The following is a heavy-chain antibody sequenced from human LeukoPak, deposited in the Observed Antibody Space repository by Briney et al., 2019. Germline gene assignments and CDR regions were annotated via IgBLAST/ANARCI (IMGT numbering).Heavy chain of an antibody. J-gene: IGHJ6*02. CDR3: ARRYAVFGVVWGMDV. V-gene: IGHV1-18*01. Sequence: ASVTVSCKASGYTFISYGISWVRQAPGQGLEWMGWISAYNGNTNYAQKLQGRVTMTTDTSTSTAYMELRSLRSDDTAVYYCARRYAVFGVVWGMDVWGQGTTVTVSS. CDR2: ISAYNGNT. CDR1: GYTFISYG. D-gene: IGHD3-3*01.